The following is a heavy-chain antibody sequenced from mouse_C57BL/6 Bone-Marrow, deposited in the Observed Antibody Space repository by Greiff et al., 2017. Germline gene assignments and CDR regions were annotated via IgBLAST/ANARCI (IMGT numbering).Heavy chain of an antibody. Sequence: EVKLEESGAELVRPGASVKLSCTASGFNIKDDYMHWVKQRPEKGLEWIGWIDPENGDTEYASKFQGKATITADTSSNTAYLQLSSLTSEDTAVYYCAPGFAYWGQGTLVTVSA. V-gene: IGHV14-4*01. CDR1: GFNIKDDY. CDR2: IDPENGDT. J-gene: IGHJ3*01. CDR3: APGFAY.